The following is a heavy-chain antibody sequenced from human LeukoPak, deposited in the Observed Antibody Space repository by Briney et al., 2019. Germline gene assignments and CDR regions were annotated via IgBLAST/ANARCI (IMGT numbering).Heavy chain of an antibody. D-gene: IGHD1-1*01. J-gene: IGHJ6*02. CDR2: INPSSGNT. CDR3: ASKLEGDLFNYYYYGMDV. CDR1: GYTFTHYY. V-gene: IGHV1-8*02. Sequence: ASMKVSCKASGYTFTHYYIHWVRQAPGQGLEWMGWINPSSGNTGYAQKFQGRVTMTRNTSISTAYMELSSLRSEDTAVYYCASKLEGDLFNYYYYGMDVWGQGTTVTVSS.